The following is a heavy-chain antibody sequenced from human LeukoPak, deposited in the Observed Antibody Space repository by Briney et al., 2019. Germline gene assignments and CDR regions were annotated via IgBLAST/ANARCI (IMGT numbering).Heavy chain of an antibody. Sequence: GASVKVSCKASGGTFSSYAISWVRLAPGQGLEWMGRIIPILGIANYAQKFQGRVTITADKSTSTAYMELSSLRSEDTAVYYCARGGDGYNWNYWGQGTLVTVSS. CDR1: GGTFSSYA. V-gene: IGHV1-69*04. CDR3: ARGGDGYNWNY. J-gene: IGHJ4*02. CDR2: IIPILGIA. D-gene: IGHD5-24*01.